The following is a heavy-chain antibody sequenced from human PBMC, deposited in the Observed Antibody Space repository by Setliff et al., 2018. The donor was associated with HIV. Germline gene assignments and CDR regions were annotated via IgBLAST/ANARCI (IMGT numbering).Heavy chain of an antibody. D-gene: IGHD7-27*01. CDR2: INPNSGGT. Sequence: ASVKVSCKASGYTFTNYYMHWVRQAPGQGLEWMGWINPNSGGTNYAQKFQGRVTMTRDTSISTAYMELSRLRSEDTAVYYCARIPTGGAFDIWGQGTVVTVSS. CDR3: ARIPTGGAFDI. CDR1: GYTFTNYY. V-gene: IGHV1-2*02. J-gene: IGHJ3*02.